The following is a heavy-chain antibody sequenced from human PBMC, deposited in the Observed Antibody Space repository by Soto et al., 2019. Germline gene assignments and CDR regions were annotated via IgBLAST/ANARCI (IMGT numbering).Heavy chain of an antibody. CDR2: INHSGST. CDR3: ARAPWGDFWSGYYGYYYYGMDV. V-gene: IGHV4-34*01. J-gene: IGHJ6*02. CDR1: GGSFSGYY. D-gene: IGHD3-3*01. Sequence: SETLSLTCAVCGGSFSGYYWSWIRQPPGKGLEWIGEINHSGSTNYNPSLKSRVTISVDTSKNQFSLKLSSVTAADTAVYYCARAPWGDFWSGYYGYYYYGMDVWGQGTTVTVSS.